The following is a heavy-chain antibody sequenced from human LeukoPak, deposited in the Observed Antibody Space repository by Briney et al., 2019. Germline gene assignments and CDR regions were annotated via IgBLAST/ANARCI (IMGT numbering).Heavy chain of an antibody. CDR1: GFTFSSYV. V-gene: IGHV3-64*01. Sequence: GGSLRLSCVASGFTFSSYVIHWVRQAPGKGLEYVSSISSDGASTYYTNSVKGRFTISRDNSKNTVYLQMGSLRAEDTAVYFCARRTSVYPDYWGQGTLVTVSS. D-gene: IGHD2-8*01. CDR3: ARRTSVYPDY. J-gene: IGHJ4*02. CDR2: ISSDGAST.